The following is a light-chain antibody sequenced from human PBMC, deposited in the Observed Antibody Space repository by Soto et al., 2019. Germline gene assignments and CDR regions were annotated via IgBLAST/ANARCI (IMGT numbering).Light chain of an antibody. Sequence: EIVLTQSPGTLSLSPGERATLSCRASQSVSSSYLAWYQQKPGQTPRLLIYGASTRATGVPARFSGSGFETEFTLTISSLQSEDFAIYYCQQYSTWPLTFGGGTKVDIK. CDR3: QQYSTWPLT. CDR2: GAS. J-gene: IGKJ4*01. V-gene: IGKV3-15*01. CDR1: QSVSSSY.